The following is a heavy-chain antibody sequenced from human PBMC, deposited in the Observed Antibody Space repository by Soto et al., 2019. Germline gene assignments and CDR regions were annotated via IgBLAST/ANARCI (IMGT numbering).Heavy chain of an antibody. D-gene: IGHD6-19*01. CDR2: ISYDGSNK. CDR3: ARSSSGWYSF. CDR1: GFTFSSYA. J-gene: IGHJ4*02. Sequence: GGSLSLSCAASGFTFSSYAMHWVRQAPGKGLEWVAVISYDGSNKYYADSVKGRFTISRDNSKNTLYLQMNSLRAEDTAVYYCARSSSGWYSFWGQGTLVTVSS. V-gene: IGHV3-30-3*01.